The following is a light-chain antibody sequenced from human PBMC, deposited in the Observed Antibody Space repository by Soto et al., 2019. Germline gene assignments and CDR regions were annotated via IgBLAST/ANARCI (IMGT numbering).Light chain of an antibody. CDR3: SSCTRTSSVI. CDR1: SSDVGGYNF. Sequence: QSALTQPASVSGSPGQSITISCTGTSSDVGGYNFVSWFRQYPGRAPKLMIYEVSNRPSGISNRFSGSKSGNTASLTISGLQAEDEADYFCSSCTRTSSVIFGGGTKLTVL. J-gene: IGLJ2*01. V-gene: IGLV2-14*01. CDR2: EVS.